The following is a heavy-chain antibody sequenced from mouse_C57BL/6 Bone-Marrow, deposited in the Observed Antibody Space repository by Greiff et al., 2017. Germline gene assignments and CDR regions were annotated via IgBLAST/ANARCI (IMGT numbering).Heavy chain of an antibody. D-gene: IGHD1-1*01. CDR1: GYTFTSYW. V-gene: IGHV1-55*01. CDR3: ARRGFHYYGSSYGYFDV. J-gene: IGHJ1*03. CDR2: IYPGSGST. Sequence: VKLQQPGAELVKPGASVKMSCKASGYTFTSYWITWVKQRPGQGLEWIRDIYPGSGSTNYNEKFKSKATLTVDTSSSTAYMQLSSLTSEDSAVYYCARRGFHYYGSSYGYFDVWGTGTTVTVSS.